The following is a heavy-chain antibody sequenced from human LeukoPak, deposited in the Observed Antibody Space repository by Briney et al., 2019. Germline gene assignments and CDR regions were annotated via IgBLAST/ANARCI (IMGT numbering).Heavy chain of an antibody. Sequence: PGGSLRLSCAAFGYTFCDYYISWIRQAPGKGLEWVSYINSSGSTIYYADSVKGGFTISRDNAKNSLYLQMNSLRAEDTAVYYCARGILWFGLGGPEYYFDYWGQGTLVTVSS. J-gene: IGHJ4*02. CDR3: ARGILWFGLGGPEYYFDY. CDR1: GYTFCDYY. CDR2: INSSGSTI. D-gene: IGHD3-10*01. V-gene: IGHV3-11*01.